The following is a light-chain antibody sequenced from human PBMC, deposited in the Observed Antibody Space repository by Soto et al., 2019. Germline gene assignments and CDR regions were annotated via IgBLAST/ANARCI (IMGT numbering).Light chain of an antibody. J-gene: IGKJ1*01. CDR1: QSVRGNY. Sequence: EIVLTQSPGTLSLSPGERATLSCRASQSVRGNYLAWYQQKPGQAPRLLISGASSRASGIPDRFSGSGSGTDFTLTISRLEPEDFATYFCLQHNNYPPTFGQGTKVEI. CDR3: LQHNNYPPT. V-gene: IGKV3-20*01. CDR2: GAS.